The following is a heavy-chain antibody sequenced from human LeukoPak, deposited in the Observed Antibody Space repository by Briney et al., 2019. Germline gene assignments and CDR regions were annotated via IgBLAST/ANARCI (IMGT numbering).Heavy chain of an antibody. CDR2: IRSKAYGGTT. CDR3: TRGIVVVVAATYFDY. Sequence: KSGGSLRLSCTASGFTFCDYAMSGFRQAPGKGLEWVGFIRSKAYGGTTEYAASVKGRFTISRDDSKSIAYLQMNSLKTEDTAVYYCTRGIVVVVAATYFDYWGQGTLVTVSS. D-gene: IGHD2-15*01. CDR1: GFTFCDYA. V-gene: IGHV3-49*05. J-gene: IGHJ4*02.